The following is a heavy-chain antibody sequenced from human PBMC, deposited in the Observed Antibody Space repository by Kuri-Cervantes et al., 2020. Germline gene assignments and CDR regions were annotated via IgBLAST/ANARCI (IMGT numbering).Heavy chain of an antibody. CDR1: GGTFSSYA. J-gene: IGHJ4*02. CDR3: AREFPLHSSGYSR. D-gene: IGHD3-22*01. V-gene: IGHV1-69*10. CDR2: IIPILGTA. Sequence: SVKVSCKASGGTFSSYAISWVRQAPGQGLEWMGGIIPILGTANYAQKFQGRVTMTRNTSISTAYMELSSLRSEDTAVYYCAREFPLHSSGYSRWGQGTLVTVSS.